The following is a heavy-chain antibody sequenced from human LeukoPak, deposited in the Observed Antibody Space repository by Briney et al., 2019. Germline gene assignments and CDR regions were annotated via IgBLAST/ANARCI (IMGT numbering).Heavy chain of an antibody. Sequence: SQTLSLTCTVSGVSMSSGSFYWSWIRQHPGKGLEWIGNIYYSGSTYYNPSLKSRVTISVDRSKNQFSLKLTSVTAADTAVYYCARAFPFDDYGDPDAFDIWGQGTMVTVSS. CDR2: IYYSGST. V-gene: IGHV4-30-4*08. J-gene: IGHJ3*02. CDR3: ARAFPFDDYGDPDAFDI. CDR1: GVSMSSGSFY. D-gene: IGHD4-17*01.